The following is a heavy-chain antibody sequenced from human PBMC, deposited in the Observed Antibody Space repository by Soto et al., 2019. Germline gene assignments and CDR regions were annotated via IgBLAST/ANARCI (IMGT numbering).Heavy chain of an antibody. CDR2: IYYSGST. D-gene: IGHD6-13*01. CDR1: GGSISSGDYY. CDR3: ASWPSSGWYVDYFDY. V-gene: IGHV4-30-4*01. J-gene: IGHJ4*02. Sequence: PSETLSLTCTVSGGSISSGDYYWSWIRQPPGKGLEWIGYIYYSGSTYYNPSLKSRVTISVDTSKNQFSLKLSSVTAADTAVYYCASWPSSGWYVDYFDYWGQGTLVTVSS.